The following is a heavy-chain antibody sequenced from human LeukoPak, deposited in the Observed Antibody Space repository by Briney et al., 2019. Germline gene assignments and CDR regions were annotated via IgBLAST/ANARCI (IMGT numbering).Heavy chain of an antibody. J-gene: IGHJ4*02. CDR3: ARGWYNFDC. CDR1: GFIFSNYA. CDR2: INNSGDRR. Sequence: PGGSLRLSCAASGFIFSNYAMSWVRQAPGKGLEWVSGINNSGDRRFYADSVKGRFTISRDNSKNTLYLQMNSLRAEDTAVYYCARGWYNFDCWGQGTRVTVSS. V-gene: IGHV3-23*01. D-gene: IGHD6-19*01.